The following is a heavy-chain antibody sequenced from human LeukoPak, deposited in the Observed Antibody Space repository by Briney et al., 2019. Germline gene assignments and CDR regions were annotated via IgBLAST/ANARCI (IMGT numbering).Heavy chain of an antibody. CDR3: ARDLVTVTKGFDI. J-gene: IGHJ3*02. D-gene: IGHD4-17*01. V-gene: IGHV4-59*11. CDR2: ISYIGSP. CDR1: ADSFSSHY. Sequence: PSETLSLTCAVSADSFSSHYWTWIRQPPGKGLEGIGYISYIGSPNYNPSLKSRVTISIDTSKNQFSLKLSSVTAADTAVYYCARDLVTVTKGFDIWGQGTMVSVSS.